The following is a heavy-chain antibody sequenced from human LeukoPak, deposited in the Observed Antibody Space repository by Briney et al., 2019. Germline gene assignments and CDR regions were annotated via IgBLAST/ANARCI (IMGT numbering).Heavy chain of an antibody. D-gene: IGHD3-16*01. CDR2: VYYSGST. Sequence: SSEILSLTCTVSGGSINNYYWNWIRQPPGKGLEWIGSVYYSGSTNYNPSLKSRVTISVDTSKNQFSLKLSSVTAADTAVYYCAGDSWGVDYWGQGTLVTVSS. V-gene: IGHV4-59*01. CDR1: GGSINNYY. CDR3: AGDSWGVDY. J-gene: IGHJ4*02.